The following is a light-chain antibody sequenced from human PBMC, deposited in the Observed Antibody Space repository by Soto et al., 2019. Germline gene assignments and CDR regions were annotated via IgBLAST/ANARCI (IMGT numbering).Light chain of an antibody. CDR1: SSDVGSYNL. CDR3: CSYAGSSTYV. Sequence: QSVLTQPASVSGSPGQSITISCPGTSSDVGSYNLVSWYQQHPGKAPKLMIYEVSKRPSGVSNRFSGSKSGNTASLTISGLQAEDEADYYCCSYAGSSTYVFGTGTKVTAL. J-gene: IGLJ1*01. CDR2: EVS. V-gene: IGLV2-23*02.